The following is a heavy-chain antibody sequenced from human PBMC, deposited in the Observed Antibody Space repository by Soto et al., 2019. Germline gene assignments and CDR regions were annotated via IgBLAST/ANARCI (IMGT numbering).Heavy chain of an antibody. J-gene: IGHJ6*02. V-gene: IGHV3-30-3*01. CDR2: ISYDGSNK. CDR3: AREETPPGIWYYYDGMGV. D-gene: IGHD1-20*01. CDR1: GFTFSSYA. Sequence: QVQLVESGGGVVQPGRSLRLSCAASGFTFSSYAMHWVRQAPGKGLEWVAVISYDGSNKYYADSVKGRFTISRDNSKTTLYLQMNSLRAEDTAVYYCAREETPPGIWYYYDGMGVWGQGTTVTVSS.